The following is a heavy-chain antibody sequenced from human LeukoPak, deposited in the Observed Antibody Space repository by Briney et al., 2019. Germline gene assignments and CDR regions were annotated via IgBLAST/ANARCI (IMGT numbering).Heavy chain of an antibody. D-gene: IGHD2-2*01. CDR3: ASSSQLPRYNWFDP. J-gene: IGHJ5*02. CDR2: FDPEDGET. V-gene: IGHV1-24*01. Sequence: ASVKVSCKVSGYTLTELSMHWVRQAPGKGLEWMGGFDPEDGETIYAQKFQGRVTMTEDTSADTAYMELSRLRSDDTAVYYCASSSQLPRYNWFDPWGQGTLVTVSS. CDR1: GYTLTELS.